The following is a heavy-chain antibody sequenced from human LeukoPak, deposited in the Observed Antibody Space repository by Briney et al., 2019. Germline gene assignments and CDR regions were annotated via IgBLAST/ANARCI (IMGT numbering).Heavy chain of an antibody. CDR1: GYTLTELS. D-gene: IGHD1-26*01. CDR3: ATDPGGSYYGAFGY. Sequence: ASVTVSCKVSGYTLTELSMHWVRQAPGKGLEWMGGFDPEDGETIYAQKFQGRVTMTEDTSTDTAYMELSSLRSEDTAVYYCATDPGGSYYGAFGYWGQGTLVTVSS. J-gene: IGHJ4*02. CDR2: FDPEDGET. V-gene: IGHV1-24*01.